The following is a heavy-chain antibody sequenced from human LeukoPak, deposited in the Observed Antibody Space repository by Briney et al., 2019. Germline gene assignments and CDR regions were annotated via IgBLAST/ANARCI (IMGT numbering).Heavy chain of an antibody. J-gene: IGHJ4*02. D-gene: IGHD3-10*01. V-gene: IGHV3-7*03. CDR3: ASAVLLWFGEDFDY. Sequence: PGGSLTPAWATAGLTFSSSWMSWARQAAGGGREWVANIKQDGSEKYYVDSVKGRFTMSRDNAKNSLYLQMNSLRAEYTAVYYCASAVLLWFGEDFDYWGQGTLVTVSS. CDR1: GLTFSSSW. CDR2: IKQDGSEK.